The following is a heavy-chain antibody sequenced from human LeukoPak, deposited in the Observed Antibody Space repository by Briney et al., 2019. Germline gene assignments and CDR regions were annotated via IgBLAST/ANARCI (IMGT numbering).Heavy chain of an antibody. J-gene: IGHJ4*02. Sequence: GGSLRLSCAASGFTFSSYSMNWVRQAPGKGLEWVSSISSSSSYIYYADSVKGRFTISRDNAKNSLYLQMNSLRAEDTAVYYCARDLGIAVAPSASDYWGQGTLVTVSS. D-gene: IGHD6-19*01. V-gene: IGHV3-21*01. CDR1: GFTFSSYS. CDR3: ARDLGIAVAPSASDY. CDR2: ISSSSSYI.